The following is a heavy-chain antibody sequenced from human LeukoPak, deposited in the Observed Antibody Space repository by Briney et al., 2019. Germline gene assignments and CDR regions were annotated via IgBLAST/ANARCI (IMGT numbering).Heavy chain of an antibody. J-gene: IGHJ3*02. CDR1: GGSISSYY. CDR2: IYYSGST. Sequence: SETLSLTCTVSGGSISSYYWSWIRQPPGKGLEWIGYIYYSGSTNYNPSLKSRVTISVDTSKNQFSLKLSSVTAADTAVYYCASLAPELNSGRRAYAFDIWGQGTMVTVSS. D-gene: IGHD1-26*01. V-gene: IGHV4-59*01. CDR3: ASLAPELNSGRRAYAFDI.